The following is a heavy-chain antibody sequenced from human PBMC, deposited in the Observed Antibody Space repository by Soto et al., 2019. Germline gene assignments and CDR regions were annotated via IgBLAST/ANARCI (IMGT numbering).Heavy chain of an antibody. V-gene: IGHV3-72*01. CDR2: IRMKVNGSTT. CDR3: ARSGSYYPLDS. D-gene: IGHD1-26*01. J-gene: IGHJ4*02. CDR1: RITFSDHY. Sequence: EVQLEESGGGLVQPGGSLRLSCAASRITFSDHYMDWVRRAPGKGLEWVARIRMKVNGSTTEYAASVKGRFTISRDDSNNSLYLQMNSLKTEDTAVYFCARSGSYYPLDSWGQGTLVTVSS.